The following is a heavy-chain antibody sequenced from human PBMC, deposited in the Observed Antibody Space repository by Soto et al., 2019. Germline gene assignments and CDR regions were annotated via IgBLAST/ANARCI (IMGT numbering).Heavy chain of an antibody. D-gene: IGHD3-10*01. J-gene: IGHJ6*03. Sequence: GGSLRLSCAASGFTFSSYSMNWVRQAPGKGLEWVSSISSSSSYIYYADSVKGRFTISRDNAKNSLYLQMNSLRAEDTAVYYCARIRDYYGSGSSYYYYYMDVWAKGTTVTVSS. CDR1: GFTFSSYS. CDR2: ISSSSSYI. CDR3: ARIRDYYGSGSSYYYYYMDV. V-gene: IGHV3-21*01.